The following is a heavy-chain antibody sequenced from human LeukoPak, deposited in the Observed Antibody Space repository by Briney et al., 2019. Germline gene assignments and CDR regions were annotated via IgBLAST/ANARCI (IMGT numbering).Heavy chain of an antibody. CDR3: ARAKVAAHLYYFDY. CDR1: GFTFSDYY. V-gene: IGHV3-11*01. Sequence: PGGSLRLSCAASGFTFSDYYMSWIRQAPGKGLEWVSYISSSGSTIYYADSVKGRFTISRDNAKNSLYLQMNSLRAEDTAVYYCARAKVAAHLYYFDYWGQGTLVTASS. CDR2: ISSSGSTI. J-gene: IGHJ4*02. D-gene: IGHD6-6*01.